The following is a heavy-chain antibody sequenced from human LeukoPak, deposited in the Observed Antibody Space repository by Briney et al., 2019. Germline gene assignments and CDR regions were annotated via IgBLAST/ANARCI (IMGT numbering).Heavy chain of an antibody. D-gene: IGHD1-26*01. Sequence: ASVKVSCKASGYTFTSYYMHWVRQAPGQGLEWMGWINPNSGGTNYAQKFQGRVTMTRDTSISTAYMELSRLRSDDTAVYYCARSYSGSYYSSWFDPWGQGTLVTVSS. CDR2: INPNSGGT. CDR1: GYTFTSYY. V-gene: IGHV1-2*02. J-gene: IGHJ5*02. CDR3: ARSYSGSYYSSWFDP.